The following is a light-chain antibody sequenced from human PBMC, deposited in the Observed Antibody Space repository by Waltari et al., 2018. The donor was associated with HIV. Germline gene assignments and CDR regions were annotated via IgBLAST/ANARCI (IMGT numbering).Light chain of an antibody. CDR3: QQRSSFPLT. V-gene: IGKV1-39*01. Sequence: DIQMTQSPSSLSPSVGDRVSITCRASQAVANKVNWFQQKPGKAPKVLIYDASRLPNGVPSRFSGSGSGTDFTLTINGVQPDDFASYFCQQRSSFPLTFGPGTKVDVK. J-gene: IGKJ3*01. CDR1: QAVANK. CDR2: DAS.